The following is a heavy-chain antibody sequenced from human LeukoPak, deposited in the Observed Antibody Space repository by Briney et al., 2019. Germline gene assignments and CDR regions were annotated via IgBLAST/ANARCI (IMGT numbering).Heavy chain of an antibody. J-gene: IGHJ4*02. CDR2: IGSSGGGI. D-gene: IGHD7-27*01. CDR3: AIDPNWGTHS. Sequence: GGSLRLSCAASGFTLSTYTMYWVRHPPGKRLEWVSIIGSSGGGIHYADSVKGRFTFSRDNSKNALYLQMNSLRVEDTAVYYCAIDPNWGTHSWGQGVLVTVSS. V-gene: IGHV3-23*01. CDR1: GFTLSTYT.